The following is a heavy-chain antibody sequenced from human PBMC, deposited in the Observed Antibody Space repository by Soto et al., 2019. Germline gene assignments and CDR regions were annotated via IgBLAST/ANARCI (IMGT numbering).Heavy chain of an antibody. V-gene: IGHV4-39*01. Sequence: PSETLSLTCTVSGGSISSSSYYWGWIRQPPGKGLEWIGSIYYSGSTYYNQSLKSRVTISVDTSKNQLSLKLRSVTAADKAVYYCWRHLVPYGMSVAYWLDPWGQGTLVTVSS. D-gene: IGHD2-15*01. CDR3: WRHLVPYGMSVAYWLDP. J-gene: IGHJ5*02. CDR2: IYYSGST. CDR1: GGSISSSSYY.